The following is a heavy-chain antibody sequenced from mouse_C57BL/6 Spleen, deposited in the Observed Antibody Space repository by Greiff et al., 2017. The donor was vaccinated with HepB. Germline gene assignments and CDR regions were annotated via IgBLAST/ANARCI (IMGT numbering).Heavy chain of an antibody. Sequence: VQLQQSGAELVRPGASVKLSCTASGFNIKDYYMHWVKQRPEQGLEWIGRIDPEDGDTEYAPKFQGKATMTADTSSTTAYLQLSSLTSEDTAVYYCTAHGSGSAWLAYWGQGTLVTVSA. J-gene: IGHJ3*01. CDR1: GFNIKDYY. CDR3: TAHGSGSAWLAY. D-gene: IGHD1-1*01. CDR2: IDPEDGDT. V-gene: IGHV14-1*01.